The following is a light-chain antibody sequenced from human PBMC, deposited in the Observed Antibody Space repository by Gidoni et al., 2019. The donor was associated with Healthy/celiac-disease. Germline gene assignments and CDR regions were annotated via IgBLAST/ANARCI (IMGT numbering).Light chain of an antibody. Sequence: NFMLTQPHSASESPGKAVTISCTRSSGSISSNYVQWYQQRPGSSPTTVIYEDNQRPSGVPDRFSGSIDSSSNSASLTISGLKTEDEADYYCQSYDSSNHRVVFGGGTTLTVL. J-gene: IGLJ2*01. CDR1: SGSISSNY. CDR3: QSYDSSNHRVV. CDR2: EDN. V-gene: IGLV6-57*01.